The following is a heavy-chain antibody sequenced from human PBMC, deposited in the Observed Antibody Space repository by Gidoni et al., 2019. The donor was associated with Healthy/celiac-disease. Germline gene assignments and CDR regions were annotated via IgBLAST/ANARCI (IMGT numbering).Heavy chain of an antibody. CDR3: ARHGVSGYDFWSGYYMPDY. CDR1: GGSISSSSYY. CDR2: IYYSGST. Sequence: QLQLQESGPGMVKPSETLSLTCTVSGGSISSSSYYWGWIRQPPGKGLEWIGSIYYSGSTSYNPSLKSRVTISVDTSKNQFSLKLSSVTAADTAVYYCARHGVSGYDFWSGYYMPDYWGQGTLVTVSS. V-gene: IGHV4-39*01. J-gene: IGHJ4*02. D-gene: IGHD3-3*01.